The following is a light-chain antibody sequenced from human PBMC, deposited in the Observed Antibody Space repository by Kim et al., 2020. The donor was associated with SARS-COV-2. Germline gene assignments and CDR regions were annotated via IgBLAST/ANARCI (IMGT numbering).Light chain of an antibody. CDR1: KLGDKY. V-gene: IGLV3-1*01. J-gene: IGLJ2*01. Sequence: SYELTQPPSVSVSPGQTVSITCSGDKLGDKYACWYQQKPGQSPVMVIYEDTKRPSGIPERFSGSNSGNTATLTISGPQATDEADYYCQAWDSSIVVFGGG. CDR3: QAWDSSIVV. CDR2: EDT.